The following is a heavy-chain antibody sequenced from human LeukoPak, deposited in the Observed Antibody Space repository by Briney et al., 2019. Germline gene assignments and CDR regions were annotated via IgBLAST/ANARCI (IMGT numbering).Heavy chain of an antibody. CDR1: GYTFTSYD. CDR3: ARDDGIAVAGFMDDY. J-gene: IGHJ4*02. Sequence: AASVKVSCKASGYTFTSYDINWVRQAPGQGLEWMGWMNPNSGNTGYAHKFKGRVTMTRNTSINTAYMELSSLRSEGTAVYYCARDDGIAVAGFMDDYWGQGTLVTVSS. V-gene: IGHV1-8*01. CDR2: MNPNSGNT. D-gene: IGHD6-19*01.